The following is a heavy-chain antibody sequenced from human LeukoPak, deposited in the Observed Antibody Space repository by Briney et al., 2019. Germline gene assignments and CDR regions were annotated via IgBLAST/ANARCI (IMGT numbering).Heavy chain of an antibody. Sequence: PSETLCLTCTVPGGSMSSHYWSWIRQSPGKGLEWIGYKSYSGRTYYRPSLRSRVTISVDTSKNHFSLSLTSVTTPDTPAYYCARLLDNDSSGDPDTFDVWGQGTMVTVSS. J-gene: IGHJ3*01. CDR2: KSYSGRT. CDR1: GGSMSSHY. D-gene: IGHD3-22*01. CDR3: ARLLDNDSSGDPDTFDV. V-gene: IGHV4-59*11.